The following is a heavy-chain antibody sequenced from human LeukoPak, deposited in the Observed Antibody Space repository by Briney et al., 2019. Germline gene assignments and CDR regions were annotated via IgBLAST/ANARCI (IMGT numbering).Heavy chain of an antibody. CDR1: GFTFDDYT. J-gene: IGHJ6*03. V-gene: IGHV3-43*01. Sequence: GGSLRLSCAASGFTFDDYTMHWVRQAPGKGLEWVSLISWDGGSTYYADSVKGRFTISRDNSKNSLYLQMNGLRTEDTALYYCAKGMDTAMVPNYYYYMDVWGKGTTVTVSS. D-gene: IGHD5-18*01. CDR3: AKGMDTAMVPNYYYYMDV. CDR2: ISWDGGST.